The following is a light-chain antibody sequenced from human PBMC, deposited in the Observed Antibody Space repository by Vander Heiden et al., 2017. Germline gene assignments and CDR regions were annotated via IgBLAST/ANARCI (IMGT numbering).Light chain of an antibody. CDR1: QSISSW. J-gene: IGKJ1*01. CDR2: KAS. Sequence: DIQMTQSPSTLSASVGDRVTITCRASQSISSWLAWYQQKPGRVPKLLIYKASSLESGVPSRFSGSGSGTEFTLTISSLQPDDFATYYCQQDNSYSWTFGQGTKVEIK. CDR3: QQDNSYSWT. V-gene: IGKV1-5*03.